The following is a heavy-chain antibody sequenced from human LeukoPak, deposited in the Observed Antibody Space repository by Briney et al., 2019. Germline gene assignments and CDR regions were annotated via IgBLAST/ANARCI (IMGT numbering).Heavy chain of an antibody. CDR3: ARDIRAAGYNWFDP. Sequence: PGGSLRLSCAASGFTFSSYAMNWVRQAPGKGLEWVSSVSFSSSYIYYADSMKGRFTISRDNAKNSLYLQMNSLRAEDTAVYYCARDIRAAGYNWFDPWGQGTLVTVSS. CDR1: GFTFSSYA. V-gene: IGHV3-21*06. J-gene: IGHJ5*02. D-gene: IGHD6-13*01. CDR2: VSFSSSYI.